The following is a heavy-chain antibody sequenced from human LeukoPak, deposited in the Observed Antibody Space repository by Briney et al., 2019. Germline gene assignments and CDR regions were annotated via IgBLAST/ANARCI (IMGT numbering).Heavy chain of an antibody. J-gene: IGHJ4*02. Sequence: GGSLRLSCAASGFTVSSNYMSWVRQAPGKGLEWVSVIYSGGSTYYADSVKGRFTISRDNSKNTLYLQMNSLRAEDTAVYYCAKMQQRGASDYWGQGTLVTVSS. CDR2: IYSGGST. V-gene: IGHV3-66*01. CDR3: AKMQQRGASDY. CDR1: GFTVSSNY. D-gene: IGHD6-13*01.